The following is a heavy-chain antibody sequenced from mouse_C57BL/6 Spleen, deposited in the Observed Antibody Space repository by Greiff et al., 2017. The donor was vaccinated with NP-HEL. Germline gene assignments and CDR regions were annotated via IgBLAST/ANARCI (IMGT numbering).Heavy chain of an antibody. D-gene: IGHD3-2*02. V-gene: IGHV1-19*01. CDR2: INPYNGGT. CDR1: GYTFTDYY. Sequence: VQLQQSGPVLVKPGASVKMSCKASGYTFTDYYMNWVKQSHGKSLEWIGVINPYNGGTSYNQKFKGKATLTVDKSSSTDYMELNSLTSEDSAVYYCARSGSSGYVDYAMDYWGQGTSVTVSS. CDR3: ARSGSSGYVDYAMDY. J-gene: IGHJ4*01.